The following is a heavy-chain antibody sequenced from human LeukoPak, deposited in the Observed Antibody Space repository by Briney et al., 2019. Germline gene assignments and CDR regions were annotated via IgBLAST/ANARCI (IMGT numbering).Heavy chain of an antibody. V-gene: IGHV3-23*01. D-gene: IGHD3-22*01. CDR3: AKLVYYYDSSGYY. Sequence: GGSLRLSCAASGFTFSSYAMSWVRQAPGKGLEWVSAISGSGGSTYYADSVKGRFTISRDNSKNTPYLQMNSLRAEDTAVYYCAKLVYYYDSSGYYWGQGTLVTVSS. CDR2: ISGSGGST. CDR1: GFTFSSYA. J-gene: IGHJ4*02.